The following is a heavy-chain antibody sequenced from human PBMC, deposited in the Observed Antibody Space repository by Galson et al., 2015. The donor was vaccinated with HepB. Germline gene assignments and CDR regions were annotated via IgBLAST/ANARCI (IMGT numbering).Heavy chain of an antibody. Sequence: SLRLSCAASGFIFSNFGMHWVRQAPGKGLEWVAYIWNDGSEKYYSDSVKGRFTISRDNSQNTLYLQMNSLRAEDTAVYYCAKVTTVTTYFDYWGQGTLVTVSS. CDR1: GFIFSNFG. CDR3: AKVTTVTTYFDY. CDR2: IWNDGSEK. D-gene: IGHD4-17*01. J-gene: IGHJ4*02. V-gene: IGHV3-30*02.